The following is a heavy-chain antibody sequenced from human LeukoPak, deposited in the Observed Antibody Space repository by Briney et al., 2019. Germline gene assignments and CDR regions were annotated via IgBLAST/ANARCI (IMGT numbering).Heavy chain of an antibody. CDR3: ARESLYYDILTGKATDY. V-gene: IGHV4-61*02. CDR1: GGSISSGSYY. D-gene: IGHD3-9*01. J-gene: IGHJ4*02. CDR2: IYTSGST. Sequence: SQTLSLTCTVSGGSISSGSYYWSWIRQPAGKGLEWIGRIYTSGSTNYNPSLKSRVTISVDTSKNQFSLKLSSVTAADTAVYYCARESLYYDILTGKATDYWGQGTLVTVSS.